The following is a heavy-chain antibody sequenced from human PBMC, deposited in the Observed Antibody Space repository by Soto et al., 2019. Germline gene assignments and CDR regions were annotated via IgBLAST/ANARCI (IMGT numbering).Heavy chain of an antibody. Sequence: GGSLRLSCATSGFTFSSHSMNWVRQAPGKGLEWVSSISGSGTYTYSAESVTGRCTISRDNAKNSLDLLVNSLTAEDTAVYYCARGPTGDADYFDSWGRGTLVTVSS. D-gene: IGHD2-2*01. CDR3: ARGPTGDADYFDS. J-gene: IGHJ4*02. CDR2: ISGSGTYT. V-gene: IGHV3-21*01. CDR1: GFTFSSHS.